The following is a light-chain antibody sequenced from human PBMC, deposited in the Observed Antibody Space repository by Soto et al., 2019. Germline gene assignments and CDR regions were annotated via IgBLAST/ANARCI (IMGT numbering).Light chain of an antibody. CDR1: PSVSSS. CDR3: QQYDHWPPGT. Sequence: EIVVTPSPATLSVSPGERAPLSCRASPSVSSSLAWYQQRPGQAPRLLIYDTSTRAAGIAPTFSGSGSGTEFTLTISSLQSEDSAVYYCQQYDHWPPGTFGTGTKVDIK. V-gene: IGKV3-15*01. J-gene: IGKJ1*01. CDR2: DTS.